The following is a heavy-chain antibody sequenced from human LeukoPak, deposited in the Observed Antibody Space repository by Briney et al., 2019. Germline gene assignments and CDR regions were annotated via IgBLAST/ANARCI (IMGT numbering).Heavy chain of an antibody. D-gene: IGHD6-13*01. CDR1: GFTFSSYA. CDR2: ISGSGGST. CDR3: AKDKIAAAGLGFDY. J-gene: IGHJ4*02. Sequence: GGSLRLSCAASGFTFSSYAMSWVRQAPGKGLEWVSAISGSGGSTYYADSVKGRFTVSRDNSKNTLYLQMNSLRAGDTAVYYCAKDKIAAAGLGFDYWGQGTLVTVSS. V-gene: IGHV3-23*01.